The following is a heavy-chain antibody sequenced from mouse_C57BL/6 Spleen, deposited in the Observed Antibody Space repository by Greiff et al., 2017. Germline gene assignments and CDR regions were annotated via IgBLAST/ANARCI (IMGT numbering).Heavy chain of an antibody. J-gene: IGHJ1*03. D-gene: IGHD1-1*01. CDR3: ARPITTVVATGGYFDV. CDR1: GYTFTSYG. V-gene: IGHV1-81*01. Sequence: VKLQESGAELARPGASVKLSCKASGYTFTSYGISWVKQRTGQGLEWIGEIYPRSGNTYYNEKFKGKATLTADKSSSTAYMELRSLTSEDSAVYFCARPITTVVATGGYFDVWGTGTTVTVSS. CDR2: IYPRSGNT.